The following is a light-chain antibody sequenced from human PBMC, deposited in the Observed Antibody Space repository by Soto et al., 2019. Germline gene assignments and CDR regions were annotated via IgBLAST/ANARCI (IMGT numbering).Light chain of an antibody. CDR1: KSISSW. CDR2: KAS. CDR3: QQYNSYWT. Sequence: DIQMTQSPATLSASVGDRVTITCRASKSISSWLAWYQQKPGKAPKLLIYKASSLKSGVPSRFSGSGSGTEITLTISSLQPDDFATYYCQQYNSYWTFGQGTKVDIK. J-gene: IGKJ1*01. V-gene: IGKV1-5*03.